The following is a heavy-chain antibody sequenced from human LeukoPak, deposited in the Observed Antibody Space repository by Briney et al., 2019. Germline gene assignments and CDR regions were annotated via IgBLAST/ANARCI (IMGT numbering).Heavy chain of an antibody. CDR3: ATAGYCSGGSCSYYFDY. D-gene: IGHD2-15*01. V-gene: IGHV1-24*01. CDR2: FDPEDGVT. Sequence: GASVKVSCKVSGYTLTELSMHWVRQAPGKGLEWMGGFDPEDGVTIYAQTFQGRVTMTEDTSTDTAYMELSSLRSEDTAVYYCATAGYCSGGSCSYYFDYWGQGTLVTVSS. CDR1: GYTLTELS. J-gene: IGHJ4*02.